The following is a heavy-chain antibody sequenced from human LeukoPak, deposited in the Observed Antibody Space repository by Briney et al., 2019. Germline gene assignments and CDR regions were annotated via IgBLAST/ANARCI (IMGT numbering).Heavy chain of an antibody. D-gene: IGHD4-17*01. CDR1: TGSISSSSYY. CDR2: IYYSGST. J-gene: IGHJ4*02. Sequence: PSETLSLTCTVSTGSISSSSYYWGWIRQPPGKGLDWIGSIYYSGSTYYNPSLKSRVTMSGDTSKSPASLKLSSVTAADTAVYYCARHEESSYYGDYGRVDYWGQGTLVTVSS. CDR3: ARHEESSYYGDYGRVDY. V-gene: IGHV4-39*01.